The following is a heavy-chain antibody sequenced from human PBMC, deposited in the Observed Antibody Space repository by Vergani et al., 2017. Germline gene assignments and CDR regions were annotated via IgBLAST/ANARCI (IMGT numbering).Heavy chain of an antibody. J-gene: IGHJ3*02. V-gene: IGHV3-15*01. CDR3: VRDQVTMLRGSDALDI. Sequence: EVQLVESGGGLVKPGGSLRLSFAASGFTFSNAWMSWVRQAPGKGLEWVGRIKSKTDGGTTDYAAPVKGRFTISRDDSKSIAYLQMNNLQTEDTAMYYCVRDQVTMLRGSDALDIWGQGTMVTVSS. CDR1: GFTFSNAW. D-gene: IGHD3-10*01. CDR2: IKSKTDGGTT.